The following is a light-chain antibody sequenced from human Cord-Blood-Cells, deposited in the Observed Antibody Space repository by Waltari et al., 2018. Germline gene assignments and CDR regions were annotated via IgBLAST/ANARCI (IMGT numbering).Light chain of an antibody. CDR1: KSVLYSSNNKNY. CDR2: WAS. CDR3: QQYYSTPTWT. V-gene: IGKV4-1*01. Sequence: DIVMTQSPDSLAASLGERATINCKSSKSVLYSSNNKNYLAWYQQKPGQPPKLLIYWASTRESGVPDRFSGSGSGTDFTLTISSLQAEDVAVYYCQQYYSTPTWTFGQGTKVEIK. J-gene: IGKJ1*01.